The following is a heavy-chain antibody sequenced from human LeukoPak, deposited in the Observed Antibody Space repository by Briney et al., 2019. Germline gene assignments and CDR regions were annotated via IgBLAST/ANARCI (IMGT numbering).Heavy chain of an antibody. Sequence: SETLSLTCALSGVSINNDYWSWIRQPPGEGLEWIGYIYYSGSTKYNPSLKSRGTTSMYTSKNHFSLRLTSVTAADTLVYYCARVVSAAGGWLDPWGQGTLVTVSS. V-gene: IGHV4-59*01. CDR3: ARVVSAAGGWLDP. CDR1: GVSINNDY. CDR2: IYYSGST. J-gene: IGHJ5*02. D-gene: IGHD6-13*01.